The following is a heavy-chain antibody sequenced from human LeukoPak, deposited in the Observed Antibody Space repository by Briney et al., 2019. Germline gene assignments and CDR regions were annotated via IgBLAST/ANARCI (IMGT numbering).Heavy chain of an antibody. CDR1: GGSTSSGGYY. V-gene: IGHV4-30-2*01. Sequence: SQTLSLTCTVSGGSTSSGGYYWSWIRQPPGEGLEWIGEINRGGSTNYNPSLKSRFSISVDTSKNQFFLKLSSVTAADTAVYYCARNYGSGSYYRYWGQGALVTVSS. CDR3: ARNYGSGSYYRY. CDR2: INRGGST. J-gene: IGHJ4*02. D-gene: IGHD3-10*01.